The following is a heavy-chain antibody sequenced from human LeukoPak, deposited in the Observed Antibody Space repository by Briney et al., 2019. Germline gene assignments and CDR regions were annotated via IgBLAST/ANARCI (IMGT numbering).Heavy chain of an antibody. CDR2: IYYSGST. V-gene: IGHV4-31*03. CDR3: AIRHPVIMVRGNFDY. Sequence: NPSETLSLTCTVSGGSISSGGYYWSWIRQHPGKGLEWIGYIYYSGSTYYNPSLKSRVTISVDTSKNQFSLKLSSVTAEDTAMYYCAIRHPVIMVRGNFDYWGQGILVTVSS. J-gene: IGHJ4*02. D-gene: IGHD3-10*01. CDR1: GGSISSGGYY.